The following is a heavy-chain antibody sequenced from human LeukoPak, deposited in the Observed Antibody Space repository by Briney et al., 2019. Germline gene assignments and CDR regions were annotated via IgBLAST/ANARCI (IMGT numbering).Heavy chain of an antibody. J-gene: IGHJ4*02. V-gene: IGHV3-7*04. CDR3: ARDYYASGSHDF. CDR1: GFTFSAYW. D-gene: IGHD3-10*01. CDR2: IRQDGSAK. Sequence: GGSLRLSCAASGFTFSAYWMTWVRQAPGKGLEWVANIRQDGSAKRYVDSVKGRFIISRDNAKNSLYLDMNSLRGDDTAIYYCARDYYASGSHDFWGQGTLVTVSS.